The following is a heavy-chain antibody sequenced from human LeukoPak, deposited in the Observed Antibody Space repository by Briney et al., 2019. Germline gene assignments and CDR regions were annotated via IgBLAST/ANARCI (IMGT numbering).Heavy chain of an antibody. CDR1: GGSISSSSYY. CDR2: IYYSGST. J-gene: IGHJ4*02. V-gene: IGHV4-39*07. D-gene: IGHD6-19*01. Sequence: SETLSLTCTVSGGSISSSSYYWGWIRQPPGKGLEWIGSIYYSGSTNYNPSLKSRVTISVDTSKNQFSLKLSSVTAADTAVYYCARDRGAVAGRGNGFDYWGQGTLVTVSS. CDR3: ARDRGAVAGRGNGFDY.